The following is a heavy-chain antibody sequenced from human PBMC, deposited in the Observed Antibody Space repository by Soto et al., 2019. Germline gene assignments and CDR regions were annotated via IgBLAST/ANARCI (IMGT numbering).Heavy chain of an antibody. CDR2: ISYDGSNK. D-gene: IGHD3-22*01. V-gene: IGHV3-30*18. CDR1: GFTFSSYG. J-gene: IGHJ6*04. Sequence: QVQLVESGGGVVQPGRSLRLSCAASGFTFSSYGMHWVRQAPGKGLEWVAVISYDGSNKYYADSVKGRFTISRDNSKNTLYLQMNSLRAEDTAVYYCANGFSPYDSSGYTWYYGMDVWGKGTTVTVSS. CDR3: ANGFSPYDSSGYTWYYGMDV.